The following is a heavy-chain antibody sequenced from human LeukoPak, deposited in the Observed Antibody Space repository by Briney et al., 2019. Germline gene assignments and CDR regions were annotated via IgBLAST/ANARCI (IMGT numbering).Heavy chain of an antibody. V-gene: IGHV1-69*05. CDR2: IIPIFGTA. Sequence: SVKVSCKASGGTFISYAISWVRQAPGQGREWMGGIIPIFGTANYAQKFQGRVTITTDESTSTAYMELSSLRSEDTAVYYCARAFNTAMVPGFDYWGQGTLVTVSS. J-gene: IGHJ4*02. CDR1: GGTFISYA. CDR3: ARAFNTAMVPGFDY. D-gene: IGHD5-18*01.